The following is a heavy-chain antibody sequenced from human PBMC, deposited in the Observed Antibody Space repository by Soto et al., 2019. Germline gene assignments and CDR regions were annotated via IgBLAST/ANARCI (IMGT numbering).Heavy chain of an antibody. CDR1: GFTFSSYG. J-gene: IGHJ4*02. V-gene: IGHV3-30*18. Sequence: QVQLVESGGGVVQPGRSLRLSCAASGFTFSSYGMHWVRQAPGKGLEWVAVISYDGSNKYYADSVKGRFTISRDNSKNRLYLQMNSLRAEDTAVYYCAKDQERYCSSTSCYHFDYWGQGTLVTVSS. CDR2: ISYDGSNK. D-gene: IGHD2-2*01. CDR3: AKDQERYCSSTSCYHFDY.